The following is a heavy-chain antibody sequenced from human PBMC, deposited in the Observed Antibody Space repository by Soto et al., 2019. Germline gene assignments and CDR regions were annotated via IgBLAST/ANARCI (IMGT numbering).Heavy chain of an antibody. J-gene: IGHJ3*02. V-gene: IGHV4-59*08. CDR2: IYYSGGT. CDR3: ARLGNDSSGYYFDSAFDI. D-gene: IGHD3-22*01. Sequence: SETLSLTCTVSGGSISSYYWSWIRQPPGKGLEWIGYIYYSGGTNYNPSLKSRVTISVDTSKNQFSLKLSSVTAADTAVYYCARLGNDSSGYYFDSAFDIWGQGTMVTVSS. CDR1: GGSISSYY.